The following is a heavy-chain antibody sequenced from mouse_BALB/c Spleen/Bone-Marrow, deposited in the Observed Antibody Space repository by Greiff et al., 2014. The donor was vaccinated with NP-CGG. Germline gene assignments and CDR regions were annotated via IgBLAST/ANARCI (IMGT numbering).Heavy chain of an antibody. D-gene: IGHD3-1*01. J-gene: IGHJ2*01. CDR1: GYAFSTYW. CDR2: IYPGDGDT. Sequence: QVQLKESGAELVRPGSSVKISCKASGYAFSTYWMNWVKQRPGRGLEWIGQIYPGDGDTNYNEKFKGKATLTADKSSSTASMQLSSLTSEDSAVYFCARVGFSFDYWGQGTTLTVSS. CDR3: ARVGFSFDY. V-gene: IGHV1-80*01.